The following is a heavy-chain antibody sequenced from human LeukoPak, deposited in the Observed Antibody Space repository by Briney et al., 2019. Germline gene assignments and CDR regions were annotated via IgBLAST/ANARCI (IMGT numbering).Heavy chain of an antibody. V-gene: IGHV4-34*01. CDR2: INHSGST. CDR1: GGSFSGYY. D-gene: IGHD6-13*01. CDR3: ARAAAAAGRWAFDI. Sequence: SETLSLTCAVYGGSFSGYYWSWIRQPPGKGLEWIGEINHSGSTNYNASLKSRVTISVDTSKNQFSLKLSSVTAADTAVYYCARAAAAAGRWAFDIWGQGTMVTVSS. J-gene: IGHJ3*02.